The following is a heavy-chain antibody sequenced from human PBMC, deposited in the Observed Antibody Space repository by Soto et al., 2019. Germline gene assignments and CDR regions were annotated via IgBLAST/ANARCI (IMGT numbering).Heavy chain of an antibody. V-gene: IGHV1-24*01. D-gene: IGHD5-12*01. CDR3: ATGRYSGYDLANYYYYGMDV. J-gene: IGHJ6*02. CDR1: GYTLTELS. Sequence: GASVKVSCKVSGYTLTELSMHWVRQAPGKGLEWMGGFDPEDGETIYAQKFQGRVTMTEDTSTDTAYMELSSLRSEDTAVYYCATGRYSGYDLANYYYYGMDVWGQGTTVTVSS. CDR2: FDPEDGET.